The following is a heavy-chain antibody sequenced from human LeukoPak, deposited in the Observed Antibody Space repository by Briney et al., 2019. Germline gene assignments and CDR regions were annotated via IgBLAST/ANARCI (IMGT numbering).Heavy chain of an antibody. CDR3: PIDRLGTEGYENMVRGVILL. CDR1: GFTFCNTW. J-gene: IGHJ1*01. D-gene: IGHD3-10*01. V-gene: IGHV3-15*01. Sequence: PGGSLRLSCAASGFTFCNTWMSGVREAPGKGGEWVGRMKSKTDGGTTDYAARVKGRFTISRDDSKNTLYLQMNSLKTEDTAVYHCPIDRLGTEGYENMVRGVILLWGKGTLVTVSS. CDR2: MKSKTDGGTT.